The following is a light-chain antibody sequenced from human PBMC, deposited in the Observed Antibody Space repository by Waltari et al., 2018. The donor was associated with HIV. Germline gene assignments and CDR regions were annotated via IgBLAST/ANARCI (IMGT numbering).Light chain of an antibody. CDR2: YDS. V-gene: IGLV3-21*04. Sequence: SYVLTQPPSVSVAPGKTARITCGGNNIGSQSVHWYQQKPGQAPVLVIYYDSDRPSGSPERFSGSNSGNTATLTISRVEAGDEADYYCQVWDSSSDHVVFGGGTKLTVL. CDR1: NIGSQS. CDR3: QVWDSSSDHVV. J-gene: IGLJ2*01.